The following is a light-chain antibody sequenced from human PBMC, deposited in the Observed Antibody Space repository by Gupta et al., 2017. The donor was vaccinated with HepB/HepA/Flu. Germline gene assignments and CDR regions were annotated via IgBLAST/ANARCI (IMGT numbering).Light chain of an antibody. CDR3: SSYTNTNTWL. J-gene: IGLJ3*02. Sequence: QSALTQPASVSGSPGQSITISCDGTSSDIGGYNYVSWYQHHPAKAPKLIIYDVTNRPSGVSNRFSGSESGNAASLTISGLQAEDESYYYCSSYTNTNTWLFGGGTRLTVL. V-gene: IGLV2-14*03. CDR1: SSDIGGYNY. CDR2: DVT.